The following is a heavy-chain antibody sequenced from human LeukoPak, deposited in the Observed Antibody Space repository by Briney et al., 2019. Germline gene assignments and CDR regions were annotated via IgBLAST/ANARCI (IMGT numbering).Heavy chain of an antibody. J-gene: IGHJ4*02. V-gene: IGHV3-74*01. CDR3: ARGSWSAADTNIDY. D-gene: IGHD6-13*01. Sequence: GGSLRLSCAASGFTLSTYWMHWVRQGPGKGLVWVSCINSDGSRTTYADSAKGRFTISRDNAKNTLYLQMNTLRVEDTAVYCCARGSWSAADTNIDYWGQGTLVTVSS. CDR1: GFTLSTYW. CDR2: INSDGSRT.